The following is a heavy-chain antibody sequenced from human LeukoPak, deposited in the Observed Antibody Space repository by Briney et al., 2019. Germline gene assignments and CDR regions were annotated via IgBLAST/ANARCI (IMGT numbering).Heavy chain of an antibody. D-gene: IGHD4-17*01. CDR3: ARDPTTVTTDNWFDP. CDR1: GGTFSSYA. V-gene: IGHV1-69*01. CDR2: IIPIFGTA. J-gene: IGHJ5*02. Sequence: SVKVSCKASGGTFSSYAISWVRQAPGQGLEWMGGIIPIFGTANYAQKFQGRVTITADESTSTAYMELSSLRSEDTAVYCCARDPTTVTTDNWFDPWGQGTLVTVSS.